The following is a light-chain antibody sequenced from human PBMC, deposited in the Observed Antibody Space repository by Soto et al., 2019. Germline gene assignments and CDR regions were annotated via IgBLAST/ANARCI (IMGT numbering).Light chain of an antibody. CDR1: QGISSY. CDR3: QQYYSYPLT. Sequence: DIQLTQSPSFLSASVVDRVTITFRASQGISSYLAWYQQKPGKAPKLLIYAASTLQSGVPSRFSGSGSGTDFTLTISCLQSEDFATYYCQQYYSYPLTFGGGTKVDIK. V-gene: IGKV1-9*01. J-gene: IGKJ4*01. CDR2: AAS.